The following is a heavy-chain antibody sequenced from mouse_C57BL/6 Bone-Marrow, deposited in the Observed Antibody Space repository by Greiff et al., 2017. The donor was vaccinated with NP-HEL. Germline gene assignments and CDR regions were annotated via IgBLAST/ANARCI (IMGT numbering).Heavy chain of an antibody. CDR3: AREATVVDWYFDV. V-gene: IGHV1-7*01. Sequence: VQLQQSGAELAKPGASVKLSCKASGYTFTSYWMHWVKQRPGQGLEWIGYINPSSGYTKYNQKFKDKATLTADKSSSTAYMQLSSLTYEDSAVYYCAREATVVDWYFDVWGTGTTVTVSS. CDR2: INPSSGYT. J-gene: IGHJ1*03. D-gene: IGHD1-1*01. CDR1: GYTFTSYW.